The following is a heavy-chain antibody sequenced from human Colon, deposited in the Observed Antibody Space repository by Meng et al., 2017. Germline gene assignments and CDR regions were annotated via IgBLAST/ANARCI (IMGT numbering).Heavy chain of an antibody. CDR1: GFTFSSYA. J-gene: IGHJ4*02. V-gene: IGHV3-23*01. CDR2: ISAIDGST. D-gene: IGHD4/OR15-4a*01. Sequence: GESLKISCAGSGFTFSSYAMSWVRQGPGKGLEWVASISAIDGSTYYADSIKGRFTISRDNSRNTLFLQMHSLRAEDTAVYYCAKGAGIAVQTYNFDYWGPGTLVTVSS. CDR3: AKGAGIAVQTYNFDY.